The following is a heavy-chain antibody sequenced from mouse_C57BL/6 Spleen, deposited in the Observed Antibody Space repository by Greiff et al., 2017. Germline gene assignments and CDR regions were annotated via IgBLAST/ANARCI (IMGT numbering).Heavy chain of an antibody. CDR2: IWRGGST. CDR3: AKNVDGYYSWFAY. J-gene: IGHJ3*01. D-gene: IGHD2-3*01. CDR1: GFSLTSYG. V-gene: IGHV2-5*01. Sequence: VKLVESGPGLVQPSQCLSITCTVSGFSLTSYGVHWVRQSPGKGLEWLGVIWRGGSTDYNAAFMSRLSITKDNSKSQVFFKMNSLQAEDTAIYCCAKNVDGYYSWFAYWGQGTLVTVSA.